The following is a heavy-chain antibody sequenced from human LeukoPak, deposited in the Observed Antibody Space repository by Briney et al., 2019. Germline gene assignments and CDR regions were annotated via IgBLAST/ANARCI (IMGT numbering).Heavy chain of an antibody. J-gene: IGHJ5*02. CDR1: GFTFSCYA. CDR3: AKDLLTHIVVVVAAYNWFDP. Sequence: PGGSLRLSCAASGFTFSCYAMSWVRQAPGKGLEWVSAISGSGGSTYYADSVKGRFTISRDNSKNTLYLQMNSLRAEDTAVYYCAKDLLTHIVVVVAAYNWFDPWGQGTLVTVSS. D-gene: IGHD2-15*01. CDR2: ISGSGGST. V-gene: IGHV3-23*01.